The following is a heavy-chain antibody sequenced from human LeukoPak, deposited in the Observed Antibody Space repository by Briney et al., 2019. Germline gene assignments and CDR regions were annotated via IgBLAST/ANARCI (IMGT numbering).Heavy chain of an antibody. D-gene: IGHD5-12*01. CDR3: ARLPPDRVVPINY. CDR2: IIPIFGTP. V-gene: IGHV1-69*13. CDR1: GGTFNSYA. Sequence: SVKVSCKASGGTFNSYAISWVRQAPGQGLEWMGGIIPIFGTPKYAQKYQGRVTVTADESTSTAYMELSSLTSEDTAVYYCARLPPDRVVPINYWGQGTLVTVSS. J-gene: IGHJ4*02.